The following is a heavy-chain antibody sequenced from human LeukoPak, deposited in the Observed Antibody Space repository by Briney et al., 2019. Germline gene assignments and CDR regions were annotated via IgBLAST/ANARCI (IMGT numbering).Heavy chain of an antibody. J-gene: IGHJ3*02. CDR2: IYYSGST. V-gene: IGHV4-59*01. D-gene: IGHD4-17*01. CDR1: GGSISSYY. Sequence: SETLSLTCTVSGGSISSYYWSWIRQPPGKGLEWIGYIYYSGSTNYNPSLKSRVTISVDTSKNQFSLKLSSVTAADTAVYYCARDGLYGDYVRAFDIWGQGTMVTVSS. CDR3: ARDGLYGDYVRAFDI.